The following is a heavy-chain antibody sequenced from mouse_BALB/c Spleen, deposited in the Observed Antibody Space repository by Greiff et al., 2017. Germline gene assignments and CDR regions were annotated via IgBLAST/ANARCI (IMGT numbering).Heavy chain of an antibody. CDR2: ISSGGGST. V-gene: IGHV5-12-1*01. CDR3: ARRKGYYGYGFDY. J-gene: IGHJ2*01. D-gene: IGHD2-2*01. CDR1: GFAFSSYD. Sequence: EVKLVESGGGLVKPGGSLKLSCAASGFAFSSYDMSWVRQTPEKRLEWVAYISSGGGSTYYPDTVKGRFTISGDNAKNTLYLQMSSLKSEDTAMYYCARRKGYYGYGFDYWGQGTTLTVSS.